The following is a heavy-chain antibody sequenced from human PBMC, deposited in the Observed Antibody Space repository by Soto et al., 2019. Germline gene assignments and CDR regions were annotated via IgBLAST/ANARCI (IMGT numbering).Heavy chain of an antibody. D-gene: IGHD1-7*01. CDR2: IYRTGST. J-gene: IGHJ4*02. Sequence: SETLSLTCTVSGCSFTSNNWWTWVRQPPGQGLEWIGEIYRTGSTNYNPSLKSRVTISLDKSENQFSLKVTSLTAADTAVYYCASRDPGTSVDYWGQGTLVTVS. V-gene: IGHV4-4*02. CDR1: GCSFTSNNW. CDR3: ASRDPGTSVDY.